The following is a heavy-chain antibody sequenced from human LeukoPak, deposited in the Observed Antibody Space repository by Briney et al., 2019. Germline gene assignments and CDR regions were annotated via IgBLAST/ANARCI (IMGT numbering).Heavy chain of an antibody. CDR3: AREMGGAFGD. V-gene: IGHV4-34*01. J-gene: IGHJ4*02. D-gene: IGHD1-26*01. Sequence: SETLSLTCAVYGGSFIGYCWSWIRQPPGKGLEWIGEINHFGSTNYNPSLKSRVTISVDTSKNQFSLKLSSVTAADTAVYYCAREMGGAFGDWGQGTLVTVSS. CDR1: GGSFIGYC. CDR2: INHFGST.